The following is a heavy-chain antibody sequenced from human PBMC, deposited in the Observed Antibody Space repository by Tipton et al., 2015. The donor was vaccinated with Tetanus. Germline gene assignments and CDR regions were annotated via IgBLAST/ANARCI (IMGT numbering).Heavy chain of an antibody. CDR2: ISAYHGNT. CDR3: ARDPFYDSSYYYYYGMDV. Sequence: QLVQSGAEVKKPGASVKVSCKASGYTFTSYGISWVRQAPGQGLEWMGWISAYHGNTNYAQKLQGRVTMTTDTSTSTAYMELRSLRSDDTAVYYCARDPFYDSSYYYYYGMDVWGQGTPVTVSS. J-gene: IGHJ6*02. CDR1: GYTFTSYG. V-gene: IGHV1-18*04. D-gene: IGHD3-22*01.